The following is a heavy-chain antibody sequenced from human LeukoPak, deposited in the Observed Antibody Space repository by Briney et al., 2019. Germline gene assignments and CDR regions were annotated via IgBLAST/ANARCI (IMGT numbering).Heavy chain of an antibody. V-gene: IGHV4-59*01. D-gene: IGHD2-2*01. J-gene: IGHJ5*02. CDR3: ARDLGVVVPAAIFDP. CDR2: IYYSGST. Sequence: SETLSLTCTVSGDSISSSYWSWIRQPPGKGLEWIGYIYYSGSTNYNPSLKSRVTISVDTSKNQFSLKLSSVTAADTAVYYCARDLGVVVPAAIFDPWGQGTLVTVSS. CDR1: GDSISSSY.